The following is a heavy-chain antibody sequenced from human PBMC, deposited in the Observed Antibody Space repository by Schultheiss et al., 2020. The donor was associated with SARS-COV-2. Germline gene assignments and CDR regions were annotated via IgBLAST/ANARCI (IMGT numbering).Heavy chain of an antibody. CDR1: GGSISSYY. J-gene: IGHJ4*02. V-gene: IGHV4-59*01. Sequence: SQTLSLTCTVSGGSISSYYWTWMRQPPGKGLEWIGYVFYRGNTNYNPSLKSRVTISVDTSKNQFSLRMRSVTAADTAVYYCARVSLSAPYYFDYWGQGILVTVSS. CDR3: ARVSLSAPYYFDY. CDR2: VFYRGNT.